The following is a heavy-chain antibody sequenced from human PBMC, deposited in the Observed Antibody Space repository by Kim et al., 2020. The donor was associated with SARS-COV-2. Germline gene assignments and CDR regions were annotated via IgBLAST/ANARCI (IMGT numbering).Heavy chain of an antibody. CDR1: GGSISSYY. CDR3: ARDPTGYSGYDGDWNWFDP. D-gene: IGHD5-12*01. V-gene: IGHV4-59*01. J-gene: IGHJ5*02. Sequence: SETLSLTCTVSGGSISSYYWSWIRQPPGKGLEWIGYIYYSGSTNYNPSLKSRVTISVDTSKNQFSLKLSSVTAADTAVYYCARDPTGYSGYDGDWNWFDPWGQGTLVTVSS. CDR2: IYYSGST.